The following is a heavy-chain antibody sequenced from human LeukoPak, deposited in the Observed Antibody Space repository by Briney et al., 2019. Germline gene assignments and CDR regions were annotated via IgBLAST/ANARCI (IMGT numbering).Heavy chain of an antibody. D-gene: IGHD3-3*01. CDR1: GYTFTSYY. J-gene: IGHJ4*02. CDR2: INPSGGST. CDR3: ARDIFDFWSGYSAAGGY. V-gene: IGHV1-46*01. Sequence: ASVKVSCKASGYTFTSYYMHWVRQAPGQGLEWMGIINPSGGSTSYAQKFQGRVTMTRDTSTSTVYMELSSLRSEDTAVYYCARDIFDFWSGYSAAGGYWGQGTPVTVSS.